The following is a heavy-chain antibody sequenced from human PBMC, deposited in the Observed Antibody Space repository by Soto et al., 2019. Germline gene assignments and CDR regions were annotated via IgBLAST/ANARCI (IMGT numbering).Heavy chain of an antibody. J-gene: IGHJ3*01. CDR1: GYTFNNYG. V-gene: IGHV1-18*01. Sequence: QVHLVQSGAEVKSPGASVKISCKTSGYTFNNYGITWVRQAPGQGLEWVGWVNGDSGNTNYAPKMEGRVTMTTDASTSTADIELRSLRSDDTAVYYCSRGSGLNDGSDLWGQGTVVTV. CDR3: SRGSGLNDGSDL. CDR2: VNGDSGNT.